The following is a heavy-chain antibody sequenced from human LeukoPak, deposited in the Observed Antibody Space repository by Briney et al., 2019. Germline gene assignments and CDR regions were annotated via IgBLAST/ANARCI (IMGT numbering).Heavy chain of an antibody. D-gene: IGHD2-15*01. CDR2: IYYSGST. J-gene: IGHJ3*02. V-gene: IGHV4-30-4*01. CDR1: GGSISSGDYY. CDR3: AGEVVASTLGAFDI. Sequence: SQTLSLTCTVSGGSISSGDYYWSWIRQPPGKGLEWIVYIYYSGSTYYNPSLKSRVTISVDTSKNQFSLKLSSVTAADTAVYYCAGEVVASTLGAFDIWGQGTMVTVSS.